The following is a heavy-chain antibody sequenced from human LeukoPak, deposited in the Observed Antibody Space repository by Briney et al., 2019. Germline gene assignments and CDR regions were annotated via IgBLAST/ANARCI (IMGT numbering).Heavy chain of an antibody. Sequence: GGSLRLSCAASGFTFSSYSMNWVRQAPGKGLEWVSSISSSSSYIYYADSVKGRFTISRDNAKNSLYLQMNSLRAEDTAVYYCVRGGATGGRFENWGQGTPVTVSS. CDR1: GFTFSSYS. J-gene: IGHJ4*02. CDR3: VRGGATGGRFEN. D-gene: IGHD1-26*01. V-gene: IGHV3-21*01. CDR2: ISSSSSYI.